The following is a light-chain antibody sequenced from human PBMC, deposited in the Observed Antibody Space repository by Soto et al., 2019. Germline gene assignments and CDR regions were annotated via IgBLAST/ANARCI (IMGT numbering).Light chain of an antibody. V-gene: IGKV3-11*01. Sequence: EIVLTQSPATLSLSPGERATLSCRASQTVSSYLLWYQQKPGQAPRLLIYDASNRASGTPARFSGSGSETDFTLTISSLEPEDFAVYYCQQYGGSPRTFGQGTKVERK. CDR2: DAS. J-gene: IGKJ1*01. CDR3: QQYGGSPRT. CDR1: QTVSSY.